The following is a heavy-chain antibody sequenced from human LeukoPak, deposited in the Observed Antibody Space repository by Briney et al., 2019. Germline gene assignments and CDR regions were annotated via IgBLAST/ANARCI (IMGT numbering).Heavy chain of an antibody. V-gene: IGHV1-2*02. CDR2: INPNSGGT. CDR3: ARAPQGDISVGGSYLSGDH. J-gene: IGHJ4*02. Sequence: ASVKVSCKASGYTFTGYYMHWVRQAPGQGLEWMGWINPNSGGTNYAQKFQGRVTMTRDTSISTAYMELSRLRSDDTAVYYCARAPQGDISVGGSYLSGDHWGQGPLFTVSS. CDR1: GYTFTGYY. D-gene: IGHD3-16*02.